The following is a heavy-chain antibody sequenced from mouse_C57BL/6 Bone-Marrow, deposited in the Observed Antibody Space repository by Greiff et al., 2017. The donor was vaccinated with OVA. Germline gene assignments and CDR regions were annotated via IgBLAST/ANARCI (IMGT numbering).Heavy chain of an antibody. Sequence: VQLQQSGAELARPGASVKLSCKASGYTFTSYGISWVKQRTGQGLEWIGEIYPRSGNTYYNEKFKGKATLTADKSSSTAYMELRSLTSEDAAVYFCARGYYYYGSRTEFAYWGQGTLVTVSA. V-gene: IGHV1-81*01. CDR2: IYPRSGNT. CDR3: ARGYYYYGSRTEFAY. J-gene: IGHJ3*01. D-gene: IGHD1-1*01. CDR1: GYTFTSYG.